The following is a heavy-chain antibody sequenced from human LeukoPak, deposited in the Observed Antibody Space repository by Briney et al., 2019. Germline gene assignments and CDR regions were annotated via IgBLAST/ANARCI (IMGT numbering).Heavy chain of an antibody. Sequence: SETLSLTCTVSGGSISIYYWSWNRQPPGKGLEWIGYVYNSGSTNYNPSLKSRVTISVDTSKNQFSLKVNSVTASDTAVYYCVRDRELYYWGQGTLVTVSS. V-gene: IGHV4-59*01. D-gene: IGHD1-26*01. CDR3: VRDRELYY. CDR2: VYNSGST. CDR1: GGSISIYY. J-gene: IGHJ4*02.